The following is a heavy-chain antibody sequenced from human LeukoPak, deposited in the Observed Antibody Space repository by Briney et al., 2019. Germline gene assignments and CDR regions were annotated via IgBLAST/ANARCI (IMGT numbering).Heavy chain of an antibody. CDR3: ARVNEAAGSRFDP. CDR1: GFTFSSYG. V-gene: IGHV3-30*02. J-gene: IGHJ5*02. CDR2: IRYDGSNK. Sequence: GGSLRLSCAASGFTFSSYGMHWVRQAPGKGLEWVAFIRYDGSNKYYADSVKGRFNISRDNARNSLYLQMNSLRAEDTAVYYCARVNEAAGSRFDPWGQGTLVTVSS. D-gene: IGHD6-13*01.